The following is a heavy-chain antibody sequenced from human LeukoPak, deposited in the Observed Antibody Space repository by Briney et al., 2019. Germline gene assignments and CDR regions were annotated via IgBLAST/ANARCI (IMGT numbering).Heavy chain of an antibody. CDR1: GGTFSSYA. J-gene: IGHJ5*02. V-gene: IGHV1-69*06. D-gene: IGHD6-13*01. CDR2: IIPIFGTA. CDR3: ARTLEGYSSSWYRFDP. Sequence: ASVKVSCKASGGTFSSYAISWVRQAPGQGLEWMGGIIPIFGTANYAQKFQGRVTITADTSTDTAYMELSSLRSEDTAVYYCARTLEGYSSSWYRFDPWGQGTLVTVSS.